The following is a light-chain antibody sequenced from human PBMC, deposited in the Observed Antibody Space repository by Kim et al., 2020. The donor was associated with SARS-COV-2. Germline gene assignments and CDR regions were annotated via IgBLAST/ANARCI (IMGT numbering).Light chain of an antibody. Sequence: QAGLTQPPSVSKDLRQTATLTCTGNSNNVGNQGAAWLQQHQGHPPKLLSYRNNNRPSGISERLSASRSGNTASLTITGLQPEDEADYYCSAWDSSLSAWEFGGGTQLTVL. V-gene: IGLV10-54*01. CDR2: RNN. CDR3: SAWDSSLSAWE. J-gene: IGLJ3*02. CDR1: SNNVGNQG.